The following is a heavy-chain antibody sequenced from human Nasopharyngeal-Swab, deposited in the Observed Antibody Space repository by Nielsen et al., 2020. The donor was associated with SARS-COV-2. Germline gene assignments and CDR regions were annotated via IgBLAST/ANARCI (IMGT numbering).Heavy chain of an antibody. Sequence: GESRKISGAASGFSVSSNYMNWVRQAPGKGPEWVSVIYSGGSTYYADSVKGRFTMSRDNSKNTLYLQMNSLRAEDTAVYYCASSMPAAGSPRFDYWGQGTLVTVSS. D-gene: IGHD6-13*01. V-gene: IGHV3-66*01. CDR2: IYSGGST. CDR3: ASSMPAAGSPRFDY. CDR1: GFSVSSNY. J-gene: IGHJ4*02.